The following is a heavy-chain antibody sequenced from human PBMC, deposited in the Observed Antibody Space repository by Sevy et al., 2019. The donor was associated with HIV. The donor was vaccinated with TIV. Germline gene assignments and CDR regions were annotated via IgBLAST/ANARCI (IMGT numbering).Heavy chain of an antibody. V-gene: IGHV4-59*01. CDR3: ARGRPDYYYGMDV. J-gene: IGHJ6*02. Sequence: SETLSLTCTVSGDSISSYYWSWIRQPPGKGLEWIGYIYYSGSTNYNPSLKSRVTISKDTSKNQVYLKLTSVTAADTAVYYCARGRPDYYYGMDVWGQGTTVTVSS. CDR2: IYYSGST. CDR1: GDSISSYY.